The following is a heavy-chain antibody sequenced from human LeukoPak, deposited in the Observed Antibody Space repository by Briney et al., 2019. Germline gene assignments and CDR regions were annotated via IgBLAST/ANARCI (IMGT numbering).Heavy chain of an antibody. CDR1: GGSISSSYSY. Sequence: SETLSLTCTVSGGSISSSYSYWGWIRQPPGKGLEWIGNIYYSGSTYYNPSLKSRVTISVDTSKNHFSLKLNSVTAADTAVYCCARVGGYSYGLFDSWGQGTLVTVSS. J-gene: IGHJ5*01. CDR3: ARVGGYSYGLFDS. CDR2: IYYSGST. V-gene: IGHV4-39*07. D-gene: IGHD5-18*01.